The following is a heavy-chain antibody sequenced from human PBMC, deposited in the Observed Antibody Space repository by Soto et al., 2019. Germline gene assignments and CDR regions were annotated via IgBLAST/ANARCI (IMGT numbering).Heavy chain of an antibody. Sequence: QVQLVESGGGVVQPGRSLRLSCAASGFTFSSYGMHWVRQAPGKGLEWVAVISYDGSNKYYADSVKGRFTISRDNSKNTLYLQMNSLRAEDTAVYYCAKDGAGDHLVFWGQGTLVTVSS. CDR3: AKDGAGDHLVF. J-gene: IGHJ4*02. D-gene: IGHD2-21*02. V-gene: IGHV3-30*18. CDR1: GFTFSSYG. CDR2: ISYDGSNK.